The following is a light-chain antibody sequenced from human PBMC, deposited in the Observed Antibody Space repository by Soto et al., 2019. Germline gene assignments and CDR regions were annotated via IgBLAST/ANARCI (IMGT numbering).Light chain of an antibody. J-gene: IGKJ1*01. Sequence: IRMTQSPSSLSASTGDRVTITCRASQGISSWLAWHQQKPGKAPRLLIYKASNLESGVPSRFSGSGSGTEFTLTITSLQPDDSATYYCQQYNDNWTFGQGTKVEIK. CDR1: QGISSW. CDR2: KAS. CDR3: QQYNDNWT. V-gene: IGKV1-5*03.